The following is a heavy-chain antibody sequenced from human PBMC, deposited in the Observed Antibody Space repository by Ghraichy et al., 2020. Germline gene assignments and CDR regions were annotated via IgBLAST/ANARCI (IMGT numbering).Heavy chain of an antibody. D-gene: IGHD4-17*01. CDR1: GGSISSSSYY. V-gene: IGHV4-39*07. J-gene: IGHJ4*02. CDR3: ARGGLRRGTDY. Sequence: SETLSLTCTVSGGSISSSSYYWGWIRQPPGKGLEWIGSIYYSGSTYYNPSLKSRVTISVDTSKNQFSLKLSSVTAADTAVYYCARGGLRRGTDYWGQGTLVTVSS. CDR2: IYYSGST.